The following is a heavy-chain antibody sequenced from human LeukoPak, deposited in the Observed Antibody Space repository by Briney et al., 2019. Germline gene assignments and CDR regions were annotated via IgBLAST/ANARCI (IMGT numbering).Heavy chain of an antibody. CDR1: GGSFSGYY. D-gene: IGHD2-2*01. CDR2: INHSGST. V-gene: IGHV4-34*01. Sequence: SETLSLTCAVYGGSFSGYYWSWIRQPPGKGREWIGEINHSGSTNYNPSLKSRVTISVDTSKNQFSLKLSSVTAADTAVYYCARGGRKDIVVVPAAGYYFDYWGQGTLVTVSS. CDR3: ARGGRKDIVVVPAAGYYFDY. J-gene: IGHJ4*02.